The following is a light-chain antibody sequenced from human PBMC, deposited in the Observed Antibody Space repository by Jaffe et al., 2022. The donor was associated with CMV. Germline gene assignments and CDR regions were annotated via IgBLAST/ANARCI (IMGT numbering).Light chain of an antibody. CDR1: RSNIETKY. V-gene: IGLV1-51*02. Sequence: QSVLTQPPSVSAAPGQKVTISCSGGRSNIETKYVSWYQHVPGRAPKLLIYENNKRPSGVPDRFSGSKSGASATLGITGLQPGDEADYYCGGWDSGLSNGVFGSGTKVTVL. CDR2: ENN. J-gene: IGLJ1*01. CDR3: GGWDSGLSNGV.